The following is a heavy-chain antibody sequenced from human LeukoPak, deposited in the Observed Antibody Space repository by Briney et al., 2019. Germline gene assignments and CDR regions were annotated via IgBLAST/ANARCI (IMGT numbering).Heavy chain of an antibody. CDR1: GDSVSSNSAA. CDR3: ARGYSGYLVN. CDR2: TYYRSKSYT. V-gene: IGHV6-1*01. D-gene: IGHD5-12*01. J-gene: IGHJ4*02. Sequence: SQTLSLTCAISGDSVSSNSAAWNWIRQSPSRGLEWLGRTYYRSKSYTYYAVSVKSRITINPDTSKNQFSLQLYSVTPDATAVYYCARGYSGYLVNWGQGTLVTVSS.